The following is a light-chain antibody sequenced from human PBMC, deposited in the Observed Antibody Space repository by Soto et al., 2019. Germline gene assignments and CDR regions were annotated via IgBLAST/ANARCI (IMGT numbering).Light chain of an antibody. V-gene: IGKV3-20*01. CDR1: QSVSSY. Sequence: EIVLTQSPGTLSLSPGERATLSCRASQSVSSYLAWYQQKPGQAPRLLIYGASTRAAGIPGRFSGSGSGTDFTLTITSLQPEDSAVYYCQQYSSTQTTFGQGTRLEIK. CDR2: GAS. CDR3: QQYSSTQTT. J-gene: IGKJ5*01.